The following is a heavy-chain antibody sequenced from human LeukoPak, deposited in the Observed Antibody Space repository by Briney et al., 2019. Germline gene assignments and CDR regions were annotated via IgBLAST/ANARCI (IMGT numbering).Heavy chain of an antibody. CDR3: ARDRIVGATTGGYFDY. CDR1: GFTFSSYS. CDR2: ISSSSSTI. V-gene: IGHV3-48*01. D-gene: IGHD1-26*01. Sequence: GGSLRLSCAASGFTFSSYSMNWVRQAPGNGLEWVSYISSSSSTIYYADSVKGRFTISRDNAKNSLYLQMNSLGAEDTAVYYCARDRIVGATTGGYFDYWGQGTLVTVSS. J-gene: IGHJ4*02.